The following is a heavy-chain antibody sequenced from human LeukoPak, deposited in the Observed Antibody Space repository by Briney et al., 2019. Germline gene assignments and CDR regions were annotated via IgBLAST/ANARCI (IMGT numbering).Heavy chain of an antibody. D-gene: IGHD5-18*01. J-gene: IGHJ4*02. V-gene: IGHV3-23*01. CDR3: ASSWIQLWFGDY. CDR1: GFTFSSYA. Sequence: PWGSLRLSCAASGFTFSSYAMSWVRQAPGKGLEWVSAISGSGGSTYYADSVKGRFTISRDNSKNTLYLQMNSLRAEDTAVYYCASSWIQLWFGDYWGQGTLVTVSS. CDR2: ISGSGGST.